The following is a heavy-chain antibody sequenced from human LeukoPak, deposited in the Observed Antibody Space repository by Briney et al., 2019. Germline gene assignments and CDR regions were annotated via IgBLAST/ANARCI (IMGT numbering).Heavy chain of an antibody. V-gene: IGHV4-59*08. CDR1: GGSISSSY. CDR2: IYYSGST. CDR3: ARGYYDDVWGSYRYTAPLYFDY. J-gene: IGHJ4*02. D-gene: IGHD3-16*02. Sequence: PSETLSLTCTVSGGSISSSYWSWIRQPPGKGLEWTGYIYYSGSTNYNPSLKSRVTISVDTSKNQFSLKLSSVTAADTAVYYCARGYYDDVWGSYRYTAPLYFDYWGQGTLVTVSS.